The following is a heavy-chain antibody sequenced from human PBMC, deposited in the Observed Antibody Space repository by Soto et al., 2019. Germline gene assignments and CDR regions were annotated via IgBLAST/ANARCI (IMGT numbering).Heavy chain of an antibody. CDR2: ISWNSGSI. CDR1: GFTFDDYA. J-gene: IGHJ4*02. D-gene: IGHD3-10*01. V-gene: IGHV3-9*03. CDR3: AKGVYYGSGSGVY. Sequence: EVQLVESGGGLVQPGRSLRLSCAASGFTFDDYAMHWVRQAPGKGLEWVSGISWNSGSIGYADSVKGRFTISRDNAKNSLYLQMISLRAEDMALYYCAKGVYYGSGSGVYWGQGTLVTVSS.